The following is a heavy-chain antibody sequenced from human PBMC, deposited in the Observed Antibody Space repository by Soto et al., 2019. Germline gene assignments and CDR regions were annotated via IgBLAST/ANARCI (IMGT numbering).Heavy chain of an antibody. CDR1: GGTFSSYA. D-gene: IGHD2-2*01. Sequence: QVQLVQSGAEVKKPGSSVKVSCKASGGTFSSYAISWVRQAPGQGLEWMGGIIPIFGTANYAQKFQGRVTITADESTSTAYMELSSLRSEDTAVYYCAREGYCSSTSCQYYYYGMDVWDQGTTVTVSS. CDR2: IIPIFGTA. CDR3: AREGYCSSTSCQYYYYGMDV. V-gene: IGHV1-69*01. J-gene: IGHJ6*02.